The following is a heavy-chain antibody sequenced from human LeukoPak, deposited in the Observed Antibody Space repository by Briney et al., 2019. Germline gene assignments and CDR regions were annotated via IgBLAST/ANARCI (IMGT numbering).Heavy chain of an antibody. CDR2: IRSKPNNYAT. V-gene: IGHV3-73*01. CDR1: GFTFSGSA. D-gene: IGHD2-2*01. CDR3: TSYPRSTSPY. J-gene: IGHJ4*02. Sequence: GGSLRLSCAASGFTFSGSAMHWVRQASGKGLKGVGHIRSKPNNYATAYAASVKGRFTISRDDSKNTAYLQMNTLKTEDTAVYYCTSYPRSTSPYWGQGTLVAVSS.